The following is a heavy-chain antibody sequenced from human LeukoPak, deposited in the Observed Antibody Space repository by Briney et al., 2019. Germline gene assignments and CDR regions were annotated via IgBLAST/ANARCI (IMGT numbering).Heavy chain of an antibody. CDR3: ARHSSQSHFDY. J-gene: IGHJ4*02. CDR1: GYIFASYA. CDR2: INNYNGNA. V-gene: IGHV1-18*01. D-gene: IGHD3-22*01. Sequence: ASVQASCKASGYIFASYAFSWVRQAPGQGRAWIGWINNYNGNADYARTLQSRFTMPTETSTNTAYMELRSLRSDDTAFYFCARHSSQSHFDYWGQGTLVTVSS.